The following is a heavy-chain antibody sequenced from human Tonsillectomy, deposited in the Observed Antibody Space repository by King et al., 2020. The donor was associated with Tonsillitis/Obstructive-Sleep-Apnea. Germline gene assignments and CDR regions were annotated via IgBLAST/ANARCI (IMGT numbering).Heavy chain of an antibody. CDR2: ISYDGGNK. Sequence: VQLVESGGGVVQPGRSLRLSCAASGFTFSSYSMHWVRQAPGKGLEWVAVISYDGGNKYYADSVKGRFTISRDNSKDTLYLQMNNLRAEDTAVYYCASYLWDIVVVPAAPFDYCGQGTLVTVSS. CDR3: ASYLWDIVVVPAAPFDY. D-gene: IGHD2-2*01. J-gene: IGHJ4*02. V-gene: IGHV3-30*04. CDR1: GFTFSSYS.